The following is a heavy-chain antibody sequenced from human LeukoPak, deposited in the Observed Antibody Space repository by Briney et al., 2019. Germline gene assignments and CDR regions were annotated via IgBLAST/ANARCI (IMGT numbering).Heavy chain of an antibody. V-gene: IGHV3-23*01. D-gene: IGHD3-3*01. CDR2: ISGSGGST. CDR1: GFTFSSYA. Sequence: GGSLRLSCAASGFTFSSYAMSWVRQAPGRGLEWVSAISGSGGSTYYADSVKGRFTISRDNSKNTLYLQMNSLRAEDTAVYYCAKEYYDFWSGSYFDYWGQGTLVTVSS. J-gene: IGHJ4*02. CDR3: AKEYYDFWSGSYFDY.